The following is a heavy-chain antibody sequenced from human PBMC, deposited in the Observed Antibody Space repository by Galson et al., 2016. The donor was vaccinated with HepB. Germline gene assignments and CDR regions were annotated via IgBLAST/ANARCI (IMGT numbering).Heavy chain of an antibody. CDR1: GFTFSDYS. V-gene: IGHV3-48*02. CDR3: ARDGRRGYDMDV. J-gene: IGHJ6*02. CDR2: IASNRRTI. Sequence: LRLSCAASGFTFSDYSMNWVRQAPGKGLEWVSYIASNRRTIYYADSARGRFTISRDNAKNSLYLQMNSLRDEDAAVYYCARDGRRGYDMDVWGQGTTVTVSS.